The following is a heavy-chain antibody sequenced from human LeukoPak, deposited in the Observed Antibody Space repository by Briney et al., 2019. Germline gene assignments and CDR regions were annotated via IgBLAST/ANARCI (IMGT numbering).Heavy chain of an antibody. D-gene: IGHD3-10*01. Sequence: SETLSLTCTVSGGSISSSSYYWGWIRQPPGKGLEWIGSIYYSGSTYYNPSLKSRVTISVDTSKNQFSLKLSSVTAADTAVYYCAREPRGLLWFGESSFFDIWGQGTMVTVSS. CDR1: GGSISSSSYY. J-gene: IGHJ3*02. CDR2: IYYSGST. V-gene: IGHV4-39*07. CDR3: AREPRGLLWFGESSFFDI.